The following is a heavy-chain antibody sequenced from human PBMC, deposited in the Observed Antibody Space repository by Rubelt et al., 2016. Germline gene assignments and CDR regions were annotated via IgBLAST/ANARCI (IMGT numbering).Heavy chain of an antibody. V-gene: IGHV3-48*01. CDR2: ISSSSSSM. J-gene: IGHJ5*02. CDR3: AREEAYYYGSGKYNWFDP. Sequence: NWVRQAPGKGLEWVSYISSSSSSMYYADSVKGRFTISRDNSKNTLYLQMNSLRAEDTAVYYCAREEAYYYGSGKYNWFDPWGQGTLVTVSS. D-gene: IGHD3-10*01.